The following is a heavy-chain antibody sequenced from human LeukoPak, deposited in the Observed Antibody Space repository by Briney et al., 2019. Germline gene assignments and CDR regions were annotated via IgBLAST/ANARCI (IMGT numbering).Heavy chain of an antibody. CDR3: ARWAAAVDY. J-gene: IGHJ4*02. Sequence: GGSLRLSGAASGFTVSSNCMSWVRQAPGKGLEWVSVIYSGGSTYYADSVKGRFTISRDNSKNTLYLQMNSLRAEDTAVYYCARWAAAVDYWGQGTLVTVSS. CDR2: IYSGGST. V-gene: IGHV3-66*01. D-gene: IGHD6-13*01. CDR1: GFTVSSNC.